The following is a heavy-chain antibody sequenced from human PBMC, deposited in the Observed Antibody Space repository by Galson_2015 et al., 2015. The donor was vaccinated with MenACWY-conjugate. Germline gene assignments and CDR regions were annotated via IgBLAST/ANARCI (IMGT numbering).Heavy chain of an antibody. D-gene: IGHD6-6*01. V-gene: IGHV4-31*03. CDR3: AREGGSSAGNYGRDV. J-gene: IGHJ6*02. CDR2: IYYSGST. Sequence: TLSLTCTVSGGSISSGGYYWSWIRQHPGKGLEWIGYIYYSGSTYYNPSLKSRVTISVDTSKNQFSLKLSSVTAADTAVYYCAREGGSSAGNYGRDVWGQGTTVTVSS. CDR1: GGSISSGGYY.